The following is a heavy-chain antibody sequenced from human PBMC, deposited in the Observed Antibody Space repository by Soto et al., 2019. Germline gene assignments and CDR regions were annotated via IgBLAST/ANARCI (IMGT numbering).Heavy chain of an antibody. Sequence: QVQLVECGGGVVQPGRSLRLSCAASGFTFSSHSIQWVRQAPGKGLEWVAVISYDGSIKYYADSVKGRFTISRDNSKNTAYLQMNSLRAEDTAVFYCAREWSTSGDLDYWGQGTLVIVSS. CDR1: GFTFSSHS. CDR3: AREWSTSGDLDY. V-gene: IGHV3-30-3*01. D-gene: IGHD3-10*01. CDR2: ISYDGSIK. J-gene: IGHJ4*02.